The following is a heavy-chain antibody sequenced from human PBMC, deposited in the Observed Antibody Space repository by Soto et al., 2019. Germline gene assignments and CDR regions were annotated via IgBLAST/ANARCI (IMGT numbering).Heavy chain of an antibody. CDR3: ARLYYDILTGYAAWFDP. CDR1: GGSISSGDYY. Sequence: SETLSLTCTVSGGSISSGDYYWSWIRQPPGKGLEWIGYIYYSGSTYYNPSLKSRVTISVDTSKNQFSLKLSSVTAADTAVYDCARLYYDILTGYAAWFDPWGQGTLVTVS. J-gene: IGHJ5*02. V-gene: IGHV4-30-4*01. D-gene: IGHD3-9*01. CDR2: IYYSGST.